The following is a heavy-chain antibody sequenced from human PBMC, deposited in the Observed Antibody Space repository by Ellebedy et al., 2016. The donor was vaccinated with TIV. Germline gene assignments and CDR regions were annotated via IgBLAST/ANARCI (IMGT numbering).Heavy chain of an antibody. Sequence: GSLTLSCTVSGRSISSSSSYWGWIRQPPGKGPEWIGSIYYSGSTYYNPSLKSRATISADTSKNQSPLKLRSVTAADAAVYYCVGHFYGAFEYFQHWGLGTLVTVSS. V-gene: IGHV4-39*01. CDR3: VGHFYGAFEYFQH. J-gene: IGHJ1*01. CDR2: IYYSGST. D-gene: IGHD4-17*01. CDR1: GRSISSSSSY.